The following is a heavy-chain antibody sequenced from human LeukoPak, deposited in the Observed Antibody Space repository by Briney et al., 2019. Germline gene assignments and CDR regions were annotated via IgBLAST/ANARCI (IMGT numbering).Heavy chain of an antibody. CDR3: ARVRGDYGEDSYYYYMDV. Sequence: SETLSLTCTVSGYSISSGYSWSWIRQPAGKGLEWIGRIYTSGSTNYNPSLKSRVTISVDTSKNQFSLKLSSVTAADTAVYYCARVRGDYGEDSYYYYMDVWGKGTTVTISS. V-gene: IGHV4-61*02. CDR2: IYTSGST. J-gene: IGHJ6*03. D-gene: IGHD4-17*01. CDR1: GYSISSGYS.